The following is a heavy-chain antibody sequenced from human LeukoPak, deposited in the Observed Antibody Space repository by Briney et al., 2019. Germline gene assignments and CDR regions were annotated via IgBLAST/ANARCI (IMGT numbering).Heavy chain of an antibody. CDR2: ISYSSGSI. CDR1: GFTFDEYA. J-gene: IGHJ3*02. CDR3: TRHWDSGSYELPDAFDI. V-gene: IGHV3-9*01. D-gene: IGHD1-26*01. Sequence: PGGSLRLSCAASGFTFDEYAMHWVRQAPGKGLEWVSGISYSSGSIGYVDSVKGRFTISRDNAKNSLYLQMNNLKIEDTALYYRTRHWDSGSYELPDAFDIWGQGTMVTVSS.